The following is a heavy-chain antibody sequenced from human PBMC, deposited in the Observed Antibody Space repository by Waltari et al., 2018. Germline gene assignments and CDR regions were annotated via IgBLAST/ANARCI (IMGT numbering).Heavy chain of an antibody. Sequence: EVQLVESGGGLLQRGGSVRLSCAGSGFDVSSSYMNWVRQAPGKGLEWVSGIHSGGNTYYADSVKGRFTISRDNSKNTLYLQMNSLRAEDTAVYYCAKDRSYGHSLANWGQGTLVTVSS. V-gene: IGHV3-53*01. CDR1: GFDVSSSY. CDR2: IHSGGNT. CDR3: AKDRSYGHSLAN. D-gene: IGHD4-17*01. J-gene: IGHJ4*02.